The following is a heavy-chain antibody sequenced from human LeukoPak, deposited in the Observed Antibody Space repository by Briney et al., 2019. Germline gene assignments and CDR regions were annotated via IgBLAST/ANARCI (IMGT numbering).Heavy chain of an antibody. CDR2: IGGSGDNT. Sequence: GSLRLSCAASGFTFSNSAMSWVRQAPGKGLEWVSSIGGSGDNTYYADSVKGRFTISRDNAKNSLYLQMNSLRAEDTALYYCAKNCYFDYWGQGTLVTVSS. CDR3: AKNCYFDY. J-gene: IGHJ4*02. CDR1: GFTFSNSA. V-gene: IGHV3-23*01.